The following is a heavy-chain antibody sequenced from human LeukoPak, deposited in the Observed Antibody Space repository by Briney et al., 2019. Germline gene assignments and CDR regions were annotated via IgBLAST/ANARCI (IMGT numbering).Heavy chain of an antibody. D-gene: IGHD2-21*01. CDR1: GFNFRIYA. V-gene: IGHV3-30*01. CDR2: ISYDGSKK. J-gene: IGHJ6*04. CDR3: ASWPSYSAFNDFYEDV. Sequence: GRSLRLSCEASGFNFRIYAMHWVRQAPGKGLEWVAVISYDGSKKYYADSVKGRFTISRDNSKNTLYLQMNSLRAEDTAVYYCASWPSYSAFNDFYEDVWGKGTTVTVSS.